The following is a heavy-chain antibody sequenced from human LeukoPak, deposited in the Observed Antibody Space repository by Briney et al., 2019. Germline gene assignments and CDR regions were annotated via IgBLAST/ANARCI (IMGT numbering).Heavy chain of an antibody. J-gene: IGHJ3*02. D-gene: IGHD3-10*01. CDR3: ARITLGVVFDI. CDR1: GGSISSYY. CDR2: IDHSGST. Sequence: SETLSLTCTVSGGSISSYYWSWIRQPPGKGLEWIGYIDHSGSTNYNPSLKSRVTISVDRSKNQFSLKLSSVTAADTAVYYCARITLGVVFDIWGQGTLVTVSS. V-gene: IGHV4-59*12.